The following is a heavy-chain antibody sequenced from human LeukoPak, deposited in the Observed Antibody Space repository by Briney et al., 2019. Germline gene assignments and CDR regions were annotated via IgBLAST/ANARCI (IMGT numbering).Heavy chain of an antibody. D-gene: IGHD3-16*02. CDR3: ARALYDYVWGSYRYIKGVDY. J-gene: IGHJ4*02. V-gene: IGHV1-18*01. CDR2: ISAYNGNT. Sequence: ATVKVSCMASGYTFTSYGISWVRQAPGQGLEWMGWISAYNGNTNYAQKLQGRVTMTTDTSTSTAYMELRSLRSDDTAVYYCARALYDYVWGSYRYIKGVDYWGQGTLVTVSS. CDR1: GYTFTSYG.